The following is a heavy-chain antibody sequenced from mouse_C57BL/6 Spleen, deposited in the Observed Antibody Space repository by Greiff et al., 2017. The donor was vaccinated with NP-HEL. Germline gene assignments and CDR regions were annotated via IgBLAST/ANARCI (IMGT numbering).Heavy chain of an antibody. CDR1: GFTFSSYG. V-gene: IGHV5-6*02. CDR2: ISSGGSYT. CDR3: ARRPPSYGSSYGYFDV. J-gene: IGHJ1*03. D-gene: IGHD1-1*01. Sequence: EVKLVESGGDLVKPGGSLKLSCAASGFTFSSYGMSWVRQTPDKRLEWVATISSGGSYTYYPDSVEGRFTISRDNAKNTLYLQMSSLKSEDTAMYYCARRPPSYGSSYGYFDVWGTGTTVTVSS.